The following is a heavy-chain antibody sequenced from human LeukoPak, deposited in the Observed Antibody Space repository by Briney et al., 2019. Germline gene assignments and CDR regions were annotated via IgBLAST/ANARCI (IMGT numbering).Heavy chain of an antibody. J-gene: IGHJ6*03. V-gene: IGHV3-30*04. CDR1: GFTFSSYA. CDR2: ISYDGSNK. Sequence: GGSLRLSCAASGFTFSSYAMHWVRQAPGKGLEWVAVISYDGSNKYYADSVKGRFTISRDNSKNTLYLQRNSLKAEDTAVYYCARGGYSGYDYSPLYYYYMDVWGKGTTVTVSS. CDR3: ARGGYSGYDYSPLYYYYMDV. D-gene: IGHD5-12*01.